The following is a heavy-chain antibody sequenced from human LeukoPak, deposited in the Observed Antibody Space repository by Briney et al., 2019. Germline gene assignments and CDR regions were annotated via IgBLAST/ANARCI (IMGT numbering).Heavy chain of an antibody. D-gene: IGHD1-7*01. CDR2: IYTSGST. V-gene: IGHV4-61*02. J-gene: IGHJ6*03. Sequence: SETLSLICTVSGGSISSGSYYWSWIRQPAGKGLEWIGRIYTSGSTNYNPSLKSRVTISVDTSKNQFSLKLSSVTAADTAVYYCARVQLELRGYYYYMDVWGKGTTVTVSS. CDR3: ARVQLELRGYYYYMDV. CDR1: GGSISSGSYY.